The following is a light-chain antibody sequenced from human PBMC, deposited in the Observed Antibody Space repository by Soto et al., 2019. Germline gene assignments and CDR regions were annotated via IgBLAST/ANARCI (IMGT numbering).Light chain of an antibody. CDR2: AAS. CDR1: QSVADNY. J-gene: IGKJ5*01. CDR3: QQRSNWPPVT. V-gene: IGKV3-11*01. Sequence: EIVLTQSPGTLSLSPGDRATLSCKASQSVADNYLAWYQQKPGQAPRLLIYAASNRATGIPARFSGSGSGTDFTLTISSLEPEDFAVYYCQQRSNWPPVTFGQGTRLEI.